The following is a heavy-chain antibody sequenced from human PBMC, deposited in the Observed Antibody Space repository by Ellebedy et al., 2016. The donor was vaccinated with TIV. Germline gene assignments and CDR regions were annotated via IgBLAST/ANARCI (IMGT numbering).Heavy chain of an antibody. D-gene: IGHD2-21*01. Sequence: GGSLRLSXVDSGFTFSSYAMSWVRQAPGKGLEWVSAISPSGDSTYYSDSVKGRFSVSRDNSKNTLYLQMNSLRAEDTAVYYCAKRLAPGAFDMWGQGTMVTVSS. J-gene: IGHJ3*02. CDR3: AKRLAPGAFDM. V-gene: IGHV3-23*01. CDR2: ISPSGDST. CDR1: GFTFSSYA.